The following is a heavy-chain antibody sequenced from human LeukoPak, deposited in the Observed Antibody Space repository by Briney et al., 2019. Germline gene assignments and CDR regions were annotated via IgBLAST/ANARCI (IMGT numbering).Heavy chain of an antibody. CDR3: ARDRCSSTTCSPDY. V-gene: IGHV3-30*02. CDR1: GCHFSKCD. CDR2: IRYDGSIK. D-gene: IGHD2-2*01. Sequence: GESLRLSGVEPGCHFSKCDLQGVPQAPRKGLEWLAFIRYDGSIKYYVDSVKGRFTISRDNSKNTVYLQVNSLRTEDTAVYYCARDRCSSTTCSPDYWGQGTLVTVSS. J-gene: IGHJ4*02.